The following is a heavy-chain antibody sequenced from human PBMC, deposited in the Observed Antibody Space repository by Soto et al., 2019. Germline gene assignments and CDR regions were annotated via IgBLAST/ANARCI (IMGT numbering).Heavy chain of an antibody. D-gene: IGHD3-10*01. CDR2: ISYDGSNK. Sequence: GGSLRLSCAASGFTFSSYAMHWVRQAPGKGLEWVAVISYDGSNKYYADSVKGRFTISRDNSKNTLYLQMNSLRAEDTAVYYCARASTMVRGVILLVGNAFDIWGQGTMVTVSS. CDR3: ARASTMVRGVILLVGNAFDI. CDR1: GFTFSSYA. J-gene: IGHJ3*02. V-gene: IGHV3-30-3*01.